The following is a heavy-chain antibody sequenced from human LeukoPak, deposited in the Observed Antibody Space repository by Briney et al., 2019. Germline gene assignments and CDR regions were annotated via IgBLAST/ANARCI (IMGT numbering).Heavy chain of an antibody. D-gene: IGHD6-6*01. CDR2: IYSGGST. CDR3: ARDRPSPYYYYGMDV. J-gene: IGHJ6*02. CDR1: GFTVSSNY. V-gene: IGHV3-66*01. Sequence: GGSLRLSCAASGFTVSSNYMSWVRQAPGKGLEWVSVIYSGGSTYYADSVKGRFTISRDNSKNTLYLQMNSLRAEDTAVYYCARDRPSPYYYYGMDVWGQGTTVTVSS.